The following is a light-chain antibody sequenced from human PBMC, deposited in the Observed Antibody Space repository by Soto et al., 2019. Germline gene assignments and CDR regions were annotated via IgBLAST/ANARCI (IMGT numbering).Light chain of an antibody. J-gene: IGLJ1*01. V-gene: IGLV2-14*03. CDR3: SSYTSSNSYV. CDR1: SSDVGGYKY. CDR2: DVS. Sequence: QSALTQPASVSGSPGQSIAISCTGSSSDVGGYKYVSGYQQHPGKAPKLMIYDVSNRPSGVSDRFSGSKSGNTASLTISGLQSEDEADYYCSSYTSSNSYVFGTGTKLTVL.